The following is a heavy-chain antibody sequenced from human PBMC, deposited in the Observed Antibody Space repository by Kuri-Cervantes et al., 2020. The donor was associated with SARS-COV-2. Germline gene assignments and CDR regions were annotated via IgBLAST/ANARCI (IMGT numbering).Heavy chain of an antibody. V-gene: IGHV4-34*01. CDR1: GGSFSGYY. CDR2: INHSGST. Sequence: SETLSLTCAVYGGSFSGYYWSWIRQPPGKGLEWIGEINHSGSTNYNPSLKSRVTISVDTSKNQFSLELSSVTAADTAVYYCAGSRKYYDILTGYYIPVYYYYMDVWGKGTTVTVSS. J-gene: IGHJ6*03. D-gene: IGHD3-9*01. CDR3: AGSRKYYDILTGYYIPVYYYYMDV.